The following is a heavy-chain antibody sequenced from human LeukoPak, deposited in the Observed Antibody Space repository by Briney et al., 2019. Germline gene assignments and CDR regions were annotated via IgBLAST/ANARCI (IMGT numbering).Heavy chain of an antibody. J-gene: IGHJ4*02. CDR2: IYYTGST. V-gene: IGHV4-61*05. CDR3: ARGYSGGSGKFDY. Sequence: SETLSLTCTVSGGSISSSSYYWGWIRQPPGKGLEWIGYIYYTGSTNYNPSLKSRVTISVDTSKNQFSLKLSSVTAADTAVYYCARGYSGGSGKFDYWAREPWSPSPQ. CDR1: GGSISSSSYY. D-gene: IGHD3-10*01.